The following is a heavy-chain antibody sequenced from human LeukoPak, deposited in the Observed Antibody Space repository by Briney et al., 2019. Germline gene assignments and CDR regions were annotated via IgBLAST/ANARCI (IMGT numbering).Heavy chain of an antibody. D-gene: IGHD3-22*01. Sequence: GGSLRLSCAASGFTFSSYEMNWVRQAPGKGLEWVSYISSSGSTIYYADSVKGRFTISRDNAKNSLYLQLNSLRAEDTAVYYCAREAYYDSSGYASNFDYWGQGTLVTVSS. CDR1: GFTFSSYE. CDR3: AREAYYDSSGYASNFDY. J-gene: IGHJ4*02. V-gene: IGHV3-48*03. CDR2: ISSSGSTI.